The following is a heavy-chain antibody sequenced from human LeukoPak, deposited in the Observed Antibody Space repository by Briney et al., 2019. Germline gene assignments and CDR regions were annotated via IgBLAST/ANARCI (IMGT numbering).Heavy chain of an antibody. CDR1: EFSFSSYG. V-gene: IGHV3-33*01. CDR3: ARARNNYDSSGFSALDY. CDR2: LWYDGTNK. J-gene: IGHJ4*02. D-gene: IGHD3-22*01. Sequence: GASLRLSCAASEFSFSSYGMHWVRGAPGKGLQWVAGLWYDGTNKYHADSVKGRFTISRDNSQSTLYLQMNSLRAEDTAVYYCARARNNYDSSGFSALDYWGQGTLVTVSS.